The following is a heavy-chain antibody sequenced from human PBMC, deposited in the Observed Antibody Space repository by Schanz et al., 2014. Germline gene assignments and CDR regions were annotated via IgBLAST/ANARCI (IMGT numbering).Heavy chain of an antibody. Sequence: QVQLVQYGAEVKKPGASVKVSCKASGYTFTSYSMHWVRQAPGQGLEWMGIINLSGGSTNNAQKFQGRLTMTRDTSTSTVYMELSSLRSDDTAVYYCARLSVAGRPHVNYWYFDLWGRGTLVTVSS. CDR3: ARLSVAGRPHVNYWYFDL. CDR1: GYTFTSYS. V-gene: IGHV1-46*01. J-gene: IGHJ2*01. D-gene: IGHD6-19*01. CDR2: INLSGGST.